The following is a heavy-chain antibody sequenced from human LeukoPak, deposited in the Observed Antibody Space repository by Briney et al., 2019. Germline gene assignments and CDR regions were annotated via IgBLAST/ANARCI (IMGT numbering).Heavy chain of an antibody. CDR3: ARASLKGADWFDP. CDR1: GFTLSDYY. Sequence: GGSLRLSCAASGFTLSDYYMSWIRQAPGKGLEWVSYISSSGSTIYYVDSVKGRFTISRDNAKNSLYLQMNSLRVEDTAVYYCARASLKGADWFDPWGQGTLVTVSS. V-gene: IGHV3-11*01. CDR2: ISSSGSTI. J-gene: IGHJ5*02.